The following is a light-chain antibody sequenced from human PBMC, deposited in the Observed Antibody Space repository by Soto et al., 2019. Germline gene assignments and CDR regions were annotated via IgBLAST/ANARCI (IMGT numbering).Light chain of an antibody. V-gene: IGKV1-5*03. J-gene: IGKJ2*01. CDR3: PQYNSYLYT. CDR2: KAS. CDR1: QSISSW. Sequence: DIQMTQSPSTLSASVGDRVTITCRASQSISSWLAWYQQKPGKAPKLLIYKASSLESGVQSRFSGSGSGTEFTLTIRRLKPDDFATYSCPQYNSYLYTFGQGTQLEIK.